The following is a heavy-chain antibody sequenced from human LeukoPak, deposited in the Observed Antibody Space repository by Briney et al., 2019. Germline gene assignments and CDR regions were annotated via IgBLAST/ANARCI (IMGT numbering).Heavy chain of an antibody. CDR2: INPNSGGT. V-gene: IGHV1-2*02. Sequence: GASVKVSCKASGYSFTASYMHWVRQAPGQGLEWMGWINPNSGGTNYARKFQGRVTMTRDTSISTGYMELRRLRSDDTAVYYCASSVISGSLGVDYWGQGTLVTVSS. D-gene: IGHD5-12*01. CDR1: GYSFTASY. J-gene: IGHJ4*02. CDR3: ASSVISGSLGVDY.